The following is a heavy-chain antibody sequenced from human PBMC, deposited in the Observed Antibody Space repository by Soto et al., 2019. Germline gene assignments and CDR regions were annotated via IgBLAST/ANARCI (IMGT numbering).Heavy chain of an antibody. CDR3: ARVLRYFDWDYAFDY. D-gene: IGHD3-9*01. CDR1: GFIFSTYG. J-gene: IGHJ4*02. V-gene: IGHV3-33*01. Sequence: GGSLRLSCEASGFIFSTYGMHWVRQAPGKGLEWVAVIWNDGSTKYFADSVKGRFTISRDNSKNTLYLQMNSLRAEDTAVYYCARVLRYFDWDYAFDYWGQGTLVTVSS. CDR2: IWNDGSTK.